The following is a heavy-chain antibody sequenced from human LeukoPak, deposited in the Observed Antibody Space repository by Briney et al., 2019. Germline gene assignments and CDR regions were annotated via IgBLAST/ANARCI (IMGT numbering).Heavy chain of an antibody. CDR2: IKSKTDGGTT. D-gene: IGHD6-19*01. J-gene: IGHJ4*02. V-gene: IGHV3-15*01. CDR1: GFTFSNTW. CDR3: TTHRLVFDY. Sequence: PGGSLRLSCTASGFTFSNTWMSWVRQAPGKGPEWVGHIKSKTDGGTTDYAAPVKGRFTISRDDSKNTLYLQMSSLKPEDTAVYYCTTHRLVFDYWGQGTLVPVSS.